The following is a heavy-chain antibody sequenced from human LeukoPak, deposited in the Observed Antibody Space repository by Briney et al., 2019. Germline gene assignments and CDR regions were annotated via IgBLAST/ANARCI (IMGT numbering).Heavy chain of an antibody. Sequence: GGSLRLSCAASGFTFSSYWMNWVRQAPGKGLEWVANIKQDGNEKYYVDSVKGRFTISRDNAKNSLYLQMNSLRAEDTAVYYCAREGYYGSGSPPSLYFDYWGQGTLVTVSS. V-gene: IGHV3-7*01. CDR2: IKQDGNEK. CDR1: GFTFSSYW. CDR3: AREGYYGSGSPPSLYFDY. D-gene: IGHD3-10*01. J-gene: IGHJ4*02.